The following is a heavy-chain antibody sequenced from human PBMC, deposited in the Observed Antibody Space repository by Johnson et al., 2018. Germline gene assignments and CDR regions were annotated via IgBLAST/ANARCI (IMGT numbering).Heavy chain of an antibody. CDR3: ASSDYYDRGSDAFDI. J-gene: IGHJ3*02. D-gene: IGHD3-22*01. CDR1: GGSISSSNW. CDR2: ISHSGNT. Sequence: QVQLQESGPGLVKPSGTLSLTCAVSGGSISSSNWWSWVRQPPGKGLEWIGEISHSGNTNHNPSLKSRVTISVDKSKNEFSLKLSSVTAADTAVYYCASSDYYDRGSDAFDIWGQGTMVTVSS. V-gene: IGHV4-4*02.